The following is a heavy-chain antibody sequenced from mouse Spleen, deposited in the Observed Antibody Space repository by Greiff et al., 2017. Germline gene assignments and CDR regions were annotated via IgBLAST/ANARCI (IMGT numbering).Heavy chain of an antibody. Sequence: VKVVESGPELVKPGASVKISCKASGYAFSSSWMNWVKQRPGKGLEWIGRIYPGDGDTNYNGKFKGKATLTADKSSSTAYMQLSSLTSEDSAVYFCAKDYDVAYWGQGTLVTVSA. J-gene: IGHJ3*01. CDR2: IYPGDGDT. V-gene: IGHV1-82*01. D-gene: IGHD1-1*01. CDR3: AKDYDVAY. CDR1: GYAFSSSW.